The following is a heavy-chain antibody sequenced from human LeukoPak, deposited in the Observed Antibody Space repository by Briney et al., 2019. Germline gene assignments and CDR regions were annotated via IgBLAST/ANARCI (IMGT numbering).Heavy chain of an antibody. CDR3: ATWLSVAGPRAIDY. Sequence: ASVKASCKVSGYTLTELSMHWVRQAPGKGLEWMGGFDPEDGETIYAQKFQGRVTMTEDTSTDTAYMELSSLRSEDTAVYYCATWLSVAGPRAIDYWGQGTLVTVSS. CDR1: GYTLTELS. D-gene: IGHD6-19*01. V-gene: IGHV1-24*01. CDR2: FDPEDGET. J-gene: IGHJ4*02.